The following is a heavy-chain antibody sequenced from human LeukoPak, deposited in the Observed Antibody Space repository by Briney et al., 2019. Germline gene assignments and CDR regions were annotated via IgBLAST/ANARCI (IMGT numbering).Heavy chain of an antibody. CDR2: IKSDGSST. Sequence: GGSLRLSCAASGVTFSSYWMHWVRQVPGKGLVWVSRIKSDGSSTSYADLVKGRFTMSRDNAKNTLYLQMNSLRAEDTAVYYCARESRPDYYGDYWGQGTLVTVSS. V-gene: IGHV3-74*01. CDR3: ARESRPDYYGDY. J-gene: IGHJ4*02. D-gene: IGHD3-10*01. CDR1: GVTFSSYW.